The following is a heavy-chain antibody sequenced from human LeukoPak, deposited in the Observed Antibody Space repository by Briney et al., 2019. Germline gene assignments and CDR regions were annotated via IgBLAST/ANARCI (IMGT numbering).Heavy chain of an antibody. CDR2: ISYDGSNK. D-gene: IGHD3-22*01. CDR1: GFTFSSYG. J-gene: IGHJ3*02. CDR3: AKDPSGVYDSSGYYYGRWAFDI. Sequence: PGGSLRLSCAASGFTFSSYGMHWVRQAPGKGLKWVAVISYDGSNKYYADSVKGRFTISRDNSNNTLYLQMNSLRAEDTAVYYWAKDPSGVYDSSGYYYGRWAFDIWGHGAMVTVSS. V-gene: IGHV3-30*18.